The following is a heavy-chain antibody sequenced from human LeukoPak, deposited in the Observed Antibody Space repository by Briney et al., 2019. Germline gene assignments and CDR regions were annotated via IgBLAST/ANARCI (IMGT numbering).Heavy chain of an antibody. V-gene: IGHV4-39*06. CDR2: IYYSGST. J-gene: IGHJ6*02. CDR3: AREPDYYGMDV. Sequence: SETLSLTCTVSGGSISSSSYYWGWIRQPPGKGLEWIGSIYYSGSTYYNPSLKSRVTISVDTSKNQFPLKLSSVTAADTAVYYCAREPDYYGMDVWGQGTTVTVSS. CDR1: GGSISSSSYY.